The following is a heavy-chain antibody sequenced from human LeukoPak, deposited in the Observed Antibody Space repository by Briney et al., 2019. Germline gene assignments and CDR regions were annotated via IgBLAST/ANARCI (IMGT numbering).Heavy chain of an antibody. CDR3: ARENLGVNIASRPSDY. D-gene: IGHD6-6*01. Sequence: PGGSLRLSCAASGFAFSVYAMSWLRQPPGKGLEWVSTINANSISTSYAASVRGRFTISRDNAKDTLYLQLNTLRADDTATYYCARENLGVNIASRPSDYWGQGTLVTVSS. CDR2: INANSIST. CDR1: GFAFSVYA. J-gene: IGHJ4*02. V-gene: IGHV3-23*01.